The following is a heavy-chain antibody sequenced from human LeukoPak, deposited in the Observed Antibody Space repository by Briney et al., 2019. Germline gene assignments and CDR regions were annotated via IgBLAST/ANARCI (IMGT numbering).Heavy chain of an antibody. D-gene: IGHD3-16*01. CDR2: IYYSGST. V-gene: IGHV4-39*07. J-gene: IGHJ4*02. Sequence: PSETLSLTCTVSGGSISSSSYYWGWIRQPPGKGLEWIGSIYYSGSTYYNPSLKSRVTISVDTSKNQFSLKLSSVTAADTAVYYCAKHSYYDYAWGRRNYYFDYWGQGTLVTVSS. CDR1: GGSISSSSYY. CDR3: AKHSYYDYAWGRRNYYFDY.